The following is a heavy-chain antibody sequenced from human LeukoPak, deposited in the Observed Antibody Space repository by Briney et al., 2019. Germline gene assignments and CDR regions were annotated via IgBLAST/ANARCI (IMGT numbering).Heavy chain of an antibody. J-gene: IGHJ4*02. D-gene: IGHD3-10*01. V-gene: IGHV4-39*01. Sequence: SETLSLTCTVSGGSISSSSYYWGWIRQPPGTGLEWLGSIYYSGSTYYNPSLKSRVTISVDTSKNQFSLKLSSVTAADTAVYYCARHISTMVRGAKGPRHPFDYWGQGTLVTVSS. CDR3: ARHISTMVRGAKGPRHPFDY. CDR1: GGSISSSSYY. CDR2: IYYSGST.